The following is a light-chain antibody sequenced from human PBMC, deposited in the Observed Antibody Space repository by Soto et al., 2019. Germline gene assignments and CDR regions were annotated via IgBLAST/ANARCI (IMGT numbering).Light chain of an antibody. CDR1: QTISTW. Sequence: GDRVTITCRASQTISTWMAWYQQKPGKAPKLLVYDASTLQSGVASRFSGSGSGTEFTLTISSLQPEDFATYYCLQDYNYPWTFGQGTKGGYQ. CDR2: DAS. CDR3: LQDYNYPWT. V-gene: IGKV1-5*01. J-gene: IGKJ1*01.